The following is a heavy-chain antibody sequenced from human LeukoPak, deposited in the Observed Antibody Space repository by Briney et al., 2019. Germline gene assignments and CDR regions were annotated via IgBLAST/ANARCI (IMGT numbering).Heavy chain of an antibody. CDR1: GFTFSSYA. Sequence: QPGGSLRLSCAASGFTFSSYAMSWVRQAPGKGLEWVSAISGSGGSTYYADSVKGRFTISRDNSKNTLYLQMNSLGAEDTAVYYCAKVETFCSGGSCYRFKSSHYFDYWGQGTLVTVSS. V-gene: IGHV3-23*01. CDR3: AKVETFCSGGSCYRFKSSHYFDY. J-gene: IGHJ4*02. CDR2: ISGSGGST. D-gene: IGHD2-15*01.